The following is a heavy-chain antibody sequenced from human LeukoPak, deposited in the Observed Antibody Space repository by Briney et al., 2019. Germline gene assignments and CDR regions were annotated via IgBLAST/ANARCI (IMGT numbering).Heavy chain of an antibody. V-gene: IGHV6-1*01. CDR1: GDSVSSNSVA. CDR3: ARGLTGYVDY. J-gene: IGHJ4*02. Sequence: SQTLSLTFALSGDSVSSNSVAWNWIRQSPSRGLEWLGRTYYRSKWYNDYAVSVKSRVSINPDTSKNQFSLQLNSVTPEDTAVYYCARGLTGYVDYWGQGTLVTVSS. CDR2: TYYRSKWYN. D-gene: IGHD2-15*01.